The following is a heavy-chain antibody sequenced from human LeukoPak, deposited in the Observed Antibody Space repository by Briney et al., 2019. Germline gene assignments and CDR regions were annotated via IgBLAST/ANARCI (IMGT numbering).Heavy chain of an antibody. CDR3: ARPDKAAQYGPFDY. CDR1: GGTFTNYA. Sequence: ASVKVSCKASGGTFTNYAISWVRQAPGQGLEWMGGIIPMYGTPSYAQNFQGKVTITTDESTSTSYLELNSLRSEDTVVYYCARPDKAAQYGPFDYWGQGTLVIVSS. J-gene: IGHJ4*02. D-gene: IGHD6-6*01. CDR2: IIPMYGTP. V-gene: IGHV1-69*05.